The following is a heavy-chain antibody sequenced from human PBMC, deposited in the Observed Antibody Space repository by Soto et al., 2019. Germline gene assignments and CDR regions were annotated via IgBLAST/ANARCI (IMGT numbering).Heavy chain of an antibody. V-gene: IGHV1-3*01. CDR1: GYMFTTNA. CDR3: ARHSGQWLVLGTVDY. D-gene: IGHD6-19*01. Sequence: QVQLVQSGAEVKKPGASVKVSCQASGYMFTTNAIHWVRQAPGHRLEWMAWINPANGKTKSSQKYQGRVTFTRDTSATTAYMELTSLTPEDTAVYYCARHSGQWLVLGTVDYWGQGTLVTGSS. CDR2: INPANGKT. J-gene: IGHJ4*02.